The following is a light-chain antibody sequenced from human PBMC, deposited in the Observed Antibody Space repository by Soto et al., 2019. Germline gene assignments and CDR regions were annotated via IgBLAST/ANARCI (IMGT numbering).Light chain of an antibody. CDR1: SSDVGG. V-gene: IGLV2-14*01. CDR2: DVS. Sequence: QSALTQPASVSGSPGQSITISCTGTSSDVGGVSWYQQHPGKAPKLMIYDVSNRPSGVSNRFSGPKSGNTASLTISGLQAEDEADYYCSSYTSSSTRVFGTGTKLTVL. CDR3: SSYTSSSTRV. J-gene: IGLJ1*01.